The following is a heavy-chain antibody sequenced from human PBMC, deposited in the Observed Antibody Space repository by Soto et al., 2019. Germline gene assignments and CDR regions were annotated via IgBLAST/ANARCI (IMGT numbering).Heavy chain of an antibody. CDR2: IYFSGST. Sequence: SETLSLTCTVSGGSISSSSYYWGWIRQPPGKGLEWIGSIYFSGSTYYNPSLKSRVTISVDTSKNQFSRKLSSVTAADTAVYYCARLGPEQQLVYYYYYMDVWGKGTTVTVSS. CDR1: GGSISSSSYY. D-gene: IGHD6-13*01. CDR3: ARLGPEQQLVYYYYYMDV. V-gene: IGHV4-39*01. J-gene: IGHJ6*03.